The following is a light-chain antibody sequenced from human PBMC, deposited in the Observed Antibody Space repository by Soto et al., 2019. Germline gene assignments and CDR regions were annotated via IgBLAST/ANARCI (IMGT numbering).Light chain of an antibody. CDR1: QDISIW. CDR2: AAS. J-gene: IGKJ5*01. CDR3: QQANSFPIT. Sequence: DIQMTQSPSSVSASVGDTVTITCRASQDISIWLTWYQQKPGKAPKLLIFAASTSQSGVPSRFSGSGSGTDFALTISSLQPEDFATYYCQQANSFPITFGQGTRLEI. V-gene: IGKV1D-12*01.